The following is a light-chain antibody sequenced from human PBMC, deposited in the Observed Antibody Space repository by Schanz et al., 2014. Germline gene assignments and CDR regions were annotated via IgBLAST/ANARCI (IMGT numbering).Light chain of an antibody. CDR3: QQSYSSPWT. CDR2: DAS. Sequence: IHMTQSPSTLSASVGDRVTLTCRASQSMGTWLAWYQQKPGKAPKLLIYDASNLEIGVPSRFSGSGSGTEFTLTISSLQPEDFATYYCQQSYSSPWTFGQGTKVEIK. CDR1: QSMGTW. J-gene: IGKJ1*01. V-gene: IGKV1-5*01.